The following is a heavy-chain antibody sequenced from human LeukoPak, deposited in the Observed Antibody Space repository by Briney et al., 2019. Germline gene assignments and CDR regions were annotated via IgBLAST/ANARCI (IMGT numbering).Heavy chain of an antibody. CDR3: ATTHGDFDWLMYY. CDR2: SSSAGTI. Sequence: GGSLRLSCAASGFTFSDYYMNWIRQAPGKGLEWVSYSSSAGTIYYADSVKGRFTISRDNAKNSLYLQMNSLRAEDTAVYYCATTHGDFDWLMYYWGQGTLVTVSS. D-gene: IGHD3-9*01. V-gene: IGHV3-11*04. J-gene: IGHJ4*02. CDR1: GFTFSDYY.